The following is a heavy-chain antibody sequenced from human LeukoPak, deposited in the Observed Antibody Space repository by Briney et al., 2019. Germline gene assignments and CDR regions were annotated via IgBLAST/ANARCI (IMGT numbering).Heavy chain of an antibody. CDR3: ARVLRIAAYGMDV. D-gene: IGHD6-13*01. Sequence: RAGGSLRLSCAASGFTFSSFWMHWVRQAPGKGLVWVSRIHSDGSITNYADSVKGRFTISRDNAKNTLYLQMNSLRAEDTAVYYCARVLRIAAYGMDVWGQGTTVAVSS. J-gene: IGHJ6*02. CDR1: GFTFSSFW. V-gene: IGHV3-74*01. CDR2: IHSDGSIT.